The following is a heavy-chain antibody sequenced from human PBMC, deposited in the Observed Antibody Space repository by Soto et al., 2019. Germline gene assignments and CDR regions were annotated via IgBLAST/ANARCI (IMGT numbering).Heavy chain of an antibody. V-gene: IGHV3-23*01. D-gene: IGHD2-15*01. CDR1: GFTFSSSA. Sequence: EVHLLESGGGLVQPGGSLRLSCAASGFTFSSSAMSWVRQAPGKGLEWVSEIGRGEGSTYYADSVKGRFTISRDNSKITLYLQMDSLRVEDTALYYCTKMSPSSATDYWGQGTLVTVSS. CDR3: TKMSPSSATDY. J-gene: IGHJ4*02. CDR2: IGRGEGST.